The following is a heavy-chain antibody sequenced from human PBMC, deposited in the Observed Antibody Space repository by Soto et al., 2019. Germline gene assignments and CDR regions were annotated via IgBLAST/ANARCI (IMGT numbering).Heavy chain of an antibody. V-gene: IGHV1-18*04. CDR1: GYTFDTYG. CDR3: ARFCGTSSPWGCAFDV. D-gene: IGHD1-26*01. Sequence: QVQLVQSGGEVKKPGASVKVSCKASGYTFDTYGISWVRQAPGQGLECMGWIGPYTGITNYAQNLQDRVTMTTDTSPATAYMEVRDLRSDDTAVYYCARFCGTSSPWGCAFDVSGLGTMVTVSS. J-gene: IGHJ3*01. CDR2: IGPYTGIT.